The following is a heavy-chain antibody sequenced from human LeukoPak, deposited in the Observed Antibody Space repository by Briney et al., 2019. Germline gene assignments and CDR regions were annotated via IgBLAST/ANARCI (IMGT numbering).Heavy chain of an antibody. J-gene: IGHJ4*02. CDR1: GVTFSNFG. Sequence: GGSLRLSCAASGVTFSNFGMHWVRQAPGKGLEWVAFISYDGNDQYYADSVKGRFTHSKDNFNTTLYLQTNSLRPEDTAVYYGAKTVNSYDSRRLDYWGQGALVTVSS. CDR3: AKTVNSYDSRRLDY. D-gene: IGHD3-22*01. V-gene: IGHV3-30*18. CDR2: ISYDGNDQ.